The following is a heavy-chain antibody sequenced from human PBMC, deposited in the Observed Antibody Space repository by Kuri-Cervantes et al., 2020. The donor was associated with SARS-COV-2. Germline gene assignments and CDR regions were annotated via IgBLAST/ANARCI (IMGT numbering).Heavy chain of an antibody. D-gene: IGHD3-9*01. CDR3: TTPDYDILTGYYPYYYYYGMDV. V-gene: IGHV3-15*01. CDR2: IKSKTDGGTT. CDR1: GFTFSNAW. Sequence: WGSLRLTCAASGFTFSNAWMSWVRQAPGKGLEWVGRIKSKTDGGTTDYAAPVKGRFTISRDDSKNTLYLQMNSLKTEDTAVYYCTTPDYDILTGYYPYYYYYGMDVWGQGTTVTVSS. J-gene: IGHJ6*02.